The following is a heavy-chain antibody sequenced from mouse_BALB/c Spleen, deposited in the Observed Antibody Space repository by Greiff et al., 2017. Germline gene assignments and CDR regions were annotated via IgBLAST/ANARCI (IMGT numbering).Heavy chain of an antibody. CDR2: ISYDGSN. Sequence: VQLQQSGPGLVKPSQSLSLTCSVTGYSITSGYYWNWIRQFPGNKLEWMGYISYDGSNNYNPSLKNRISITRDTSKNQFFLKLNSVTTEDTATYYCARAGIYYDYDETIDYWGQGTTLTVSS. CDR1: GYSITSGYY. J-gene: IGHJ2*01. CDR3: ARAGIYYDYDETIDY. V-gene: IGHV3-6*02. D-gene: IGHD2-4*01.